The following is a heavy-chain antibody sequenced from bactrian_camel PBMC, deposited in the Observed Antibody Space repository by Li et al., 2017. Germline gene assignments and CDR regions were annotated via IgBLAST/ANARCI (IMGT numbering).Heavy chain of an antibody. J-gene: IGHJ6*01. V-gene: IGHV3S53*01. D-gene: IGHD6*01. CDR1: GYAYRNYC. CDR2: IDVDDTT. Sequence: HVQLVESGGGSVQAGGSPRLSCATPGYAYRNYCLGWFRQAPGKEREGVAAIDVDDTTIYTDSVKGRFAISKDDAENTLYLQMNSVKLEDTAIYYCAAIYCSSGPPSLSQDRYTSWGKGTQVTVS. CDR3: AAIYCSSGPPSLSQDRYTS.